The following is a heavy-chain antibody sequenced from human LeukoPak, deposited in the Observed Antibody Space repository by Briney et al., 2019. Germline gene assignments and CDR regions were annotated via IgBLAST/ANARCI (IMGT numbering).Heavy chain of an antibody. CDR1: GFTFSSHE. V-gene: IGHV3-48*03. Sequence: GGSLRLSCAASGFTFSSHEMNWVRQAPGKGLEWVSYISSSGSTIYYADSVKGRFTISRDNAKNSLYLQMNSLRAEDTAVYYCAELGITMIGGVWGKGTTVTISS. CDR2: ISSSGSTI. D-gene: IGHD3-10*02. J-gene: IGHJ6*04. CDR3: AELGITMIGGV.